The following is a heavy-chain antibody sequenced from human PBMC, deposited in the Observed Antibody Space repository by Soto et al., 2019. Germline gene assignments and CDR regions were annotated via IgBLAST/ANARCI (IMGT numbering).Heavy chain of an antibody. V-gene: IGHV5-51*01. CDR3: ARGPSSSRPYNWFDP. CDR1: GYIFTSYW. D-gene: IGHD6-13*01. J-gene: IGHJ5*02. CDR2: IFPGDSDT. Sequence: PGESLKISCKGSGYIFTSYWIGWVRQMPGKGLEWMGIIFPGDSDTRYSPSFQGQVTISVDKSISTAYLQWSSLKASDTAMYYCARGPSSSRPYNWFDPWGQGTLVTVS.